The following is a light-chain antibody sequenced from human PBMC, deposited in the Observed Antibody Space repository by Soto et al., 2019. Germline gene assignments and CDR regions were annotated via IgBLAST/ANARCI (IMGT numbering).Light chain of an antibody. CDR1: PSVTNY. J-gene: IGKJ5*01. V-gene: IGKV3-11*01. CDR3: QQRNIWPPVT. Sequence: EIVMSQSPATLSVSPGERATLSCRASPSVTNYLAWYQQKPGQPPRLLIYGAFNRAAGIPARFSGSGSGTDFTLTISSLEPEDSAVYYCQQRNIWPPVTFGQGTRLENK. CDR2: GAF.